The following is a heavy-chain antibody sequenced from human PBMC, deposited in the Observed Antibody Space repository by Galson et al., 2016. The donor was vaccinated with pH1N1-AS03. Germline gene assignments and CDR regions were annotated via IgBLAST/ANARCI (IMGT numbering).Heavy chain of an antibody. CDR2: VNPRNGKT. J-gene: IGHJ6*04. CDR3: ARGVGFRDSKPVGYSLDV. CDR1: GYIFSGFD. Sequence: SVKVSCKAFGYIFSGFDINWVREAPGQGLQWVAYVNPRNGKTGSADRFQGRITITRDPSINTAYMEVTRLTSEDTAIYYCARGVGFRDSKPVGYSLDVWGKGTTVTVSP. D-gene: IGHD3-10*01. V-gene: IGHV1-8*01.